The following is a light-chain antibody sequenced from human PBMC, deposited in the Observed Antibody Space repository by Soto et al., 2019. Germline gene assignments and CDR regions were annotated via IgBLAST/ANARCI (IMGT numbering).Light chain of an antibody. CDR3: QQYESSPIT. CDR2: GAS. CDR1: QSVSSN. V-gene: IGKV3-15*01. Sequence: EIVMTQSPATLSVSPGERATLSCRASQSVSSNLAWYQQKPGQAPRLLIYGASTRATGIPARFSGSGSGTEFTLTISSLQSEDFAVYYCQQYESSPITFGGGTKVDI. J-gene: IGKJ4*01.